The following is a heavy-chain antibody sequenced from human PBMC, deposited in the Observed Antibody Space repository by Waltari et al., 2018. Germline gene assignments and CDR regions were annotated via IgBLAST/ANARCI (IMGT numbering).Heavy chain of an antibody. Sequence: QVQLQESGPGLVKPSETLSLTCTVSGGSISSYYWSWIRQPPGTGLEWIGYIYYSGSTNYNPSLKSRVTISVDTSKNQFSLKLSSVTAADTAVYYCARAFSGSYDFWRDRSYYYGMDVWGQGTTVTVSS. CDR3: ARAFSGSYDFWRDRSYYYGMDV. J-gene: IGHJ6*02. CDR1: GGSISSYY. CDR2: IYYSGST. V-gene: IGHV4-59*01. D-gene: IGHD3-3*01.